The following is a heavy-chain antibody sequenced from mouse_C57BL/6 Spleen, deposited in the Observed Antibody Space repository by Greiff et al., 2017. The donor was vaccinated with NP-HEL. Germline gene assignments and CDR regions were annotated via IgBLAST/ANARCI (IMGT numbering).Heavy chain of an antibody. Sequence: QVQLKESGAELARPGASVKLSCKASGYTFTSYGISWVKQRTGQGLEWIGEIYPRSGNTYYNEKFKGKATLTADKSSSTAYMELRSLTSEDSAVYFCARAENSDYDFDYWGQGTTLTVSS. J-gene: IGHJ2*01. CDR3: ARAENSDYDFDY. CDR1: GYTFTSYG. V-gene: IGHV1-81*01. CDR2: IYPRSGNT. D-gene: IGHD1-1*01.